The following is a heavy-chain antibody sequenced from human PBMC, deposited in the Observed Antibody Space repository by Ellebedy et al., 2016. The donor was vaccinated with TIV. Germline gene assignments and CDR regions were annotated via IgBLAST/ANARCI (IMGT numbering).Heavy chain of an antibody. Sequence: GESLKISXAPSGFTLGDYAVSWFRQSPGKGLEWVGHIRIKAYGGTSEYATPVKGRFTFSRDDSKSIAYLQMNSLKTEDTAVYYCNSRYCSAGTCYGMDVWGQGTTVTVSS. J-gene: IGHJ6*02. CDR3: NSRYCSAGTCYGMDV. V-gene: IGHV3-49*03. D-gene: IGHD2-15*01. CDR1: GFTLGDYA. CDR2: IRIKAYGGTS.